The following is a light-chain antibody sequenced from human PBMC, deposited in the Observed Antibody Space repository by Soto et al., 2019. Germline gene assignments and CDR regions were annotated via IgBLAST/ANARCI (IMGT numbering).Light chain of an antibody. CDR2: EVS. Sequence: QSALTQPPSASGSPGQSVIISCTGTSSDVGGSNFVSWYQQHPGKAPKLMIYEVSKRPSGVPDRFSGSKSGNTASLTVSGLQGEDEAAYYCSSHAGNNNWGVFGGGTKLTVL. V-gene: IGLV2-8*01. J-gene: IGLJ3*02. CDR3: SSHAGNNNWGV. CDR1: SSDVGGSNF.